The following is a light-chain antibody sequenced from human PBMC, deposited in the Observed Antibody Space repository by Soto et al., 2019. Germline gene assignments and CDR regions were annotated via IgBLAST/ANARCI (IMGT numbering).Light chain of an antibody. CDR3: QQYGSSPRT. CDR1: QSVSSSY. J-gene: IGKJ1*01. V-gene: IGKV3-20*01. Sequence: EIALTQSPGTLSLSPGERATLSCRASQSVSSSYLAWYQQKPGQAPRLLIYGASSRATGIPDRFSGSGSGTDFTLTISTLEHEDFGVYYCQQYGSSPRTFGQGTKV. CDR2: GAS.